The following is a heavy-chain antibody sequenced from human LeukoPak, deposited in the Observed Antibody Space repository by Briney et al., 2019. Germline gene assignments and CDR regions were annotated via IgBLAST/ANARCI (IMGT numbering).Heavy chain of an antibody. J-gene: IGHJ4*02. CDR1: GYTFTSYD. V-gene: IGHV1-8*03. Sequence: ASVKVSCKASGYTFTSYDINWVRQATGQGLEWMGWMNPNSGNTGYAQKFQGRVTITRNTSISTAYMELSRLRSDDTAVYYCARDVEYYFDYWGQGTLVTVSS. CDR3: ARDVEYYFDY. CDR2: MNPNSGNT.